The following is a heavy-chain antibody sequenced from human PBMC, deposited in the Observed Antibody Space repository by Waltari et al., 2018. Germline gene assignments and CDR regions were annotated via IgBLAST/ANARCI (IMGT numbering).Heavy chain of an antibody. J-gene: IGHJ4*02. D-gene: IGHD1-26*01. V-gene: IGHV1-2*02. CDR1: GKTLNGDQ. Sequence: QVHLVQAGAEVQKPGASGKVHCKDPGKTLNGDQLHWLRQAPGKGLEWMGWINPNSGGTNYAQTFQGRVTITRDPSIRTAYMELSRLRSDDTAMYYCARELVVGSGDYWGQGTLVTVSS. CDR3: ARELVVGSGDY. CDR2: INPNSGGT.